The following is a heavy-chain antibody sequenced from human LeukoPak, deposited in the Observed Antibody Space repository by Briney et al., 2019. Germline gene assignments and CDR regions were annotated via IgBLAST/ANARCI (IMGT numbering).Heavy chain of an antibody. CDR1: GFTLISYW. V-gene: IGHV3-74*01. J-gene: IGHJ4*02. CDR2: INSDGSST. Sequence: GGSLRLSFAASGFTLISYWMHWVRQAPGKGLVWVSRINSDGSSTSYADSVKGRFTISRDNAKNTLYLQMNSLRADDTAVYYCVRAYDYWGQGTLVTVSS. CDR3: VRAYDY.